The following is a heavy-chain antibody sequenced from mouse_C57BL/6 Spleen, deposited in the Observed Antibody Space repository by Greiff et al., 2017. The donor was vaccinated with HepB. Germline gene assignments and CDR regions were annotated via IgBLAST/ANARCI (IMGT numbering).Heavy chain of an antibody. Sequence: VQLQQSGAELVKPGASVKMSCKASGYTFTSYWITWVKQRPGQGLEWIGDIYPGSGSTNYNEKFKSKATLTVDTSSSTAYMQLSSLTSEDSAVYYCARKDGKDAMDYWGQGTSVTVSS. V-gene: IGHV1-55*01. CDR2: IYPGSGST. J-gene: IGHJ4*01. CDR3: ARKDGKDAMDY. CDR1: GYTFTSYW. D-gene: IGHD2-1*01.